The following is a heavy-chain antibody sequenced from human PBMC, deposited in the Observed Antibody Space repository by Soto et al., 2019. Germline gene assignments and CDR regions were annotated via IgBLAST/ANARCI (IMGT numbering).Heavy chain of an antibody. CDR2: IRGSGGST. CDR1: GFTFSSYA. Sequence: GGSLRLSCAASGFTFSSYAMSWVRQAPGKGLEWVSAIRGSGGSTYYADSVKGRFTISRDNSKNTLYLQMNSLRAEDTAVYYCAKGYSSSWSHEYFQHWGQGTLVTVSS. D-gene: IGHD6-13*01. V-gene: IGHV3-23*01. CDR3: AKGYSSSWSHEYFQH. J-gene: IGHJ1*01.